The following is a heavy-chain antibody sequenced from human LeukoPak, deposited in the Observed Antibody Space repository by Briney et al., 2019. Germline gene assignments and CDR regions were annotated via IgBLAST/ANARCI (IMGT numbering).Heavy chain of an antibody. CDR2: ISGRGRGGST. CDR3: AKVGIDGSGPFDH. D-gene: IGHD3-10*01. CDR1: GFTFSNFA. J-gene: IGHJ4*02. V-gene: IGHV3-23*01. Sequence: GGSLRLSCAASGFTFSNFALSWVRQPPGKGLEWVSAISGRGRGGSTNYADSVKGRFTISRDNSKNTLYLQMNSLRAEDTAVYYCAKVGIDGSGPFDHWGQGTLVTVSS.